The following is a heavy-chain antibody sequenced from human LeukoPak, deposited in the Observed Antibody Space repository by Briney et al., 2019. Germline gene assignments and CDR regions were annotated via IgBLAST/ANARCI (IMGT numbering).Heavy chain of an antibody. D-gene: IGHD3-10*01. CDR2: IKSKTDGGTT. CDR3: TTGPFDYYGSASYLANGMDV. V-gene: IGHV3-15*01. CDR1: GFTFSNAW. J-gene: IGHJ6*02. Sequence: PGGSLRLSCAASGFTFSNAWMSGVRQAPGKGLECGGRIKSKTDGGTTDYTAPVKGRFTISRDDSKNTLYRQMNSLKTEDTAVYYCTTGPFDYYGSASYLANGMDVWGQGTTVTVSS.